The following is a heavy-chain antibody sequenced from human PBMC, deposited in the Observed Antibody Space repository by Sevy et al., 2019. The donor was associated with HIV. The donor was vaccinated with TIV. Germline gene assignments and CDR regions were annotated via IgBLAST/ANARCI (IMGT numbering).Heavy chain of an antibody. V-gene: IGHV3-21*01. CDR2: ISSSSSYI. J-gene: IGHJ4*02. CDR3: AREEEDYVWGTSRDLTFFDY. CDR1: GFTFSSYT. Sequence: GGSLRLSCAVSGFTFSSYTMNWVRQAPGKGLEWVSSISSSSSYIYYADSVKGRFTISRDNAKNSLYLQMNSLIAEDTAVYYCAREEEDYVWGTSRDLTFFDYWGQGTLVTVSS. D-gene: IGHD3-16*02.